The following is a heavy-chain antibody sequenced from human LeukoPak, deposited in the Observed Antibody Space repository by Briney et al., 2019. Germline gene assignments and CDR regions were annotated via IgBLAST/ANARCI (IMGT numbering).Heavy chain of an antibody. CDR2: INSNSGGT. J-gene: IGHJ4*02. Sequence: ASVKVSCKASGYSFNDYSMHWVRQAPGQGLEWMGRINSNSGGTSYVQNFQGRLTMTRDTSINTAYMELSGLTSDDTAVYYCARGGSGSGYLYYFDYWGQGTLVSVSS. D-gene: IGHD3-10*01. CDR1: GYSFNDYS. CDR3: ARGGSGSGYLYYFDY. V-gene: IGHV1-2*06.